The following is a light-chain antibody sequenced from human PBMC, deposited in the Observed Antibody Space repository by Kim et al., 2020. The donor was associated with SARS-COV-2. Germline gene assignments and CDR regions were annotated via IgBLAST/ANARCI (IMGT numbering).Light chain of an antibody. CDR3: QQYGSSRGT. CDR2: GAS. J-gene: IGKJ1*01. CDR1: QSVSSSY. Sequence: EIVLTQSPGTLSLSPGRRATLSCRASQSVSSSYLAWYQQKPGQAPRLLIYGASSRATGIPDRFSGSVSGTDFTLTISRLEPEDFAVYYCQQYGSSRGTFGQGTKVDIK. V-gene: IGKV3-20*01.